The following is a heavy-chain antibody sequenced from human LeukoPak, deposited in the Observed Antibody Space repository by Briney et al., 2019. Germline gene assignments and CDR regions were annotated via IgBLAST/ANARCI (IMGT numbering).Heavy chain of an antibody. Sequence: SETLSLTCAVYGGSFSGYYWSWIRQPPGKGLGWIGEINHSGSTNYNPSLKSRVTISVDTSKNQFSLKLSSVTAADTAVYYCARRLAYSSIRGNWFDPWGQGTLVTVSS. J-gene: IGHJ5*02. CDR3: ARRLAYSSIRGNWFDP. V-gene: IGHV4-34*01. D-gene: IGHD6-13*01. CDR1: GGSFSGYY. CDR2: INHSGST.